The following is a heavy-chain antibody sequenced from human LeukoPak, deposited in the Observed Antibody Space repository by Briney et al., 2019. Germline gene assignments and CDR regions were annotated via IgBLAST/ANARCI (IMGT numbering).Heavy chain of an antibody. V-gene: IGHV3-30-3*01. D-gene: IGHD3-10*01. CDR2: ISYDGSNK. J-gene: IGHJ4*02. CDR3: ARGGPYGSGSYYKGIDY. Sequence: GRSLRLSCAASGFTFSSYAMHWVRQAPGKGLEWVAVISYDGSNKYYADSVKGRFTISRDNSKNTLYLQMNSLRSEETAVYYCARGGPYGSGSYYKGIDYWGQGTLVTVSS. CDR1: GFTFSSYA.